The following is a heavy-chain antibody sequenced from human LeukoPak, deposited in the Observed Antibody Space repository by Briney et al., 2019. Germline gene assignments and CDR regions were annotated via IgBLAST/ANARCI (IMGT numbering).Heavy chain of an antibody. CDR1: GGSISSHY. D-gene: IGHD3-10*01. Sequence: LETLSLTCTVSGGSISSHYWSWIRQPPGKGLEWIGYIYYSGSTNYNPSLKSRVTISVDTSKNQFSLKLSSVTAADTAVYYCARDRGSWFDPWGQGTLVTVSS. J-gene: IGHJ5*02. V-gene: IGHV4-59*11. CDR3: ARDRGSWFDP. CDR2: IYYSGST.